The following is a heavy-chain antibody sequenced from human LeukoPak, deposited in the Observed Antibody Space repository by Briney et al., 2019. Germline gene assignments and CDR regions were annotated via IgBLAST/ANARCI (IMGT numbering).Heavy chain of an antibody. CDR1: GFTFSSYS. CDR3: ARDLSLSFDY. Sequence: GGSLRLSCAASGFTFSSYSMNWVRQAPGKGLEWVSYIGSSGSTIYYADSVKGRFTISRDNAKNSLYLQMNSLRAEDTAVYYCARDLSLSFDYWGQGTLVTVSS. V-gene: IGHV3-48*04. CDR2: IGSSGSTI. J-gene: IGHJ4*02. D-gene: IGHD3-9*01.